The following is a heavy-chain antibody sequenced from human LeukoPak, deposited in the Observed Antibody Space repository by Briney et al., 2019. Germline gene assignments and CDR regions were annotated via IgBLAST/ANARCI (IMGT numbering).Heavy chain of an antibody. CDR1: GFTFSSHA. Sequence: GGSLRLSCAASGFTFSSHAMSWVRQAPGKGLEWVSVISNSAGSTFYADSVKGRFTISRDNSKNTLYLQMNSLRAEDTAVYYCAKDHGSSSGWYRAFFDYWGQGTLVTVSS. D-gene: IGHD6-19*01. J-gene: IGHJ4*02. CDR2: ISNSAGST. V-gene: IGHV3-23*01. CDR3: AKDHGSSSGWYRAFFDY.